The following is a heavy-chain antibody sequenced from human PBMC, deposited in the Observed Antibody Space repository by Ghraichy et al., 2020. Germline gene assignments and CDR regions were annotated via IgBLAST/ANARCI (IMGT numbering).Heavy chain of an antibody. CDR1: GGSISGFF. J-gene: IGHJ6*02. CDR2: IYYNGST. Sequence: SQTLSLTCTVSGGSISGFFWSWLRQPPWKELEWIGYIYYNGSTNYNPSLKSRVTISVDTSKDQFSLNLRSVTGADTAVYYCARFASVAGRGYNIDVWGQGTTVTVSS. V-gene: IGHV4-59*01. D-gene: IGHD6-19*01. CDR3: ARFASVAGRGYNIDV.